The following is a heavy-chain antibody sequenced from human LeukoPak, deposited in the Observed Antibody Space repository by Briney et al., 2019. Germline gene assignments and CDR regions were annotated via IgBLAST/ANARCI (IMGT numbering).Heavy chain of an antibody. V-gene: IGHV4-30-2*01. CDR1: GGSISSGGYY. CDR3: ARRMYSSSSYFDY. J-gene: IGHJ4*02. Sequence: SSETLSLTCTVSGGSISSGGYYWSWIRQPPGKGLEWIGYIYHSGSTYYNPSLKSRVTISVDRSKNQFSLKLSSVTAADTAVYYCARRMYSSSSYFDYWGQGTLVTVSS. CDR2: IYHSGST. D-gene: IGHD6-6*01.